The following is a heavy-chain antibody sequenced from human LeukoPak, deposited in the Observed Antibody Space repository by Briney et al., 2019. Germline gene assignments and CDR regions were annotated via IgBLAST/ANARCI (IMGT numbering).Heavy chain of an antibody. Sequence: SETLSLTCTVFGGSIGSGSYYWSWLRQPAGKGLEWIGYIYYSGSTNYNPSLKSRVTISVDTSKNQFSLKLSSVTAADTAVYYCARAKWYFDYWGQGTLVTVSS. CDR3: ARAKWYFDY. V-gene: IGHV4-61*10. CDR1: GGSIGSGSYY. CDR2: IYYSGST. J-gene: IGHJ4*02. D-gene: IGHD1-26*01.